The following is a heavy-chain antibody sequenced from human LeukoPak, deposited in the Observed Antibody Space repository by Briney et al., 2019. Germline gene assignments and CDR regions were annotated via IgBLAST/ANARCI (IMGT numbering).Heavy chain of an antibody. J-gene: IGHJ6*03. Sequence: TSETLSLTCAVYGGSFSGYYWSWIRQPPGKGLEWIGEINHSGSTNYNPSLKSRVTISVDTSKNQFSLKLSSVTAADTAVYYCARGHLAAPGKLSYYYMDVWGKGTTVTVSS. V-gene: IGHV4-34*01. D-gene: IGHD6-13*01. CDR2: INHSGST. CDR3: ARGHLAAPGKLSYYYMDV. CDR1: GGSFSGYY.